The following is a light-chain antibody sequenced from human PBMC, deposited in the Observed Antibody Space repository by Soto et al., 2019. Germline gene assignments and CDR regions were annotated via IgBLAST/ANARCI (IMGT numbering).Light chain of an antibody. V-gene: IGKV3-15*01. CDR1: LSVNNN. CDR2: GAS. CDR3: QEYNTWPWT. J-gene: IGKJ1*01. Sequence: TLMTQSPATLSVSPGERATLSCMASLSVNNNLAWYQQKLGQAPRVLIYGASTRATGIPARFTGSGSGTEFILTITSLQSEDSAVYYCQEYNTWPWTFGQGTKV.